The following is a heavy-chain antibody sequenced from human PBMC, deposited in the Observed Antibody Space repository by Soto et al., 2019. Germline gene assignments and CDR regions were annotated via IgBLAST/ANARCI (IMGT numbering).Heavy chain of an antibody. Sequence: QVQLVESGGGVVQPGRSLTLSCVVSGVTFRTYGIHWVRQAPGKGLEWVAVISYDGDYTSYADSVKGRFTISRDNSKNTIYLKLTSLGAEDTALYYCARSDRGVFGVVMSPALDPLDVWVQGTMVAVSS. CDR3: ARSDRGVFGVVMSPALDPLDV. V-gene: IGHV3-30*03. CDR1: GVTFRTYG. J-gene: IGHJ3*01. D-gene: IGHD3-3*01. CDR2: ISYDGDYT.